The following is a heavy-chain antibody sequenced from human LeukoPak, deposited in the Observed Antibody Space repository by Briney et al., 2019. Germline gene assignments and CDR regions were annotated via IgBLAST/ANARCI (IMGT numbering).Heavy chain of an antibody. CDR2: IYHSGST. CDR3: ARHAGGYYDSSGYFDY. V-gene: IGHV4-38-2*01. J-gene: IGHJ4*02. CDR1: GYSISSGYY. Sequence: SETLSLTCAVSGYSISSGYYWGWIRQPPGKGLEWIGSIYHSGSTYYNPSLKSRVTISVDTSKNQFSQKLSSVTAADTAVYYCARHAGGYYDSSGYFDYWGQGTLVTVSS. D-gene: IGHD3-22*01.